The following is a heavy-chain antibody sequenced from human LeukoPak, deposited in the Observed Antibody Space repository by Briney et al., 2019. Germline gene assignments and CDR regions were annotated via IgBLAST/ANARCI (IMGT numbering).Heavy chain of an antibody. CDR3: AKPITITGATDGFDI. V-gene: IGHV3-7*01. Sequence: GGSLRLSCAASGFAFSTYWMNWIRQAPGKGLEWVANIKQDGSEKYYLDSVKGRFTISRDNAKNLLYLQMSSLRVEDTAVYYWAKPITITGATDGFDIWGQGAKVIVSS. D-gene: IGHD5-12*01. J-gene: IGHJ3*02. CDR1: GFAFSTYW. CDR2: IKQDGSEK.